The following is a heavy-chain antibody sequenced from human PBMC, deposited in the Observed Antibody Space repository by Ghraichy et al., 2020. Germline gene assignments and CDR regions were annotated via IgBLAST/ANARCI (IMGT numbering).Heavy chain of an antibody. J-gene: IGHJ4*02. D-gene: IGHD1-26*01. CDR2: ISSGSSTK. CDR3: ARSNGWAQPEY. Sequence: YISSGSSTKYYADSVKGRFTISRDNAKNSLYLQMNSLRDGDTAVYYFARSNGWAQPEYWGQGTLGTVSS. V-gene: IGHV3-48*02.